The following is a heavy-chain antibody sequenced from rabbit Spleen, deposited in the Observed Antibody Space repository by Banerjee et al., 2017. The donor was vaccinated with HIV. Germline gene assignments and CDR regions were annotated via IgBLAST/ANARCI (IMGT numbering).Heavy chain of an antibody. V-gene: IGHV1S40*01. CDR3: ARNYVNVFDP. J-gene: IGHJ2*01. Sequence: QSLEESGGGLVQPEGSLALTCKASGFSFSSSDYICWVRQAPGKGLEWISCIAGSSSGFTYSATWAKGRFTCSKTSSTTVTLQMTSLTVADTATYFCARNYVNVFDPWGPGTLVTVS. D-gene: IGHD1-1*01. CDR2: IAGSSSGFT. CDR1: GFSFSSSDY.